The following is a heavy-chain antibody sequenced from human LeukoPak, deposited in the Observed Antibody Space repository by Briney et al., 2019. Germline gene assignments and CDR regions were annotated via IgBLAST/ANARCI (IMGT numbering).Heavy chain of an antibody. D-gene: IGHD4-17*01. J-gene: IGHJ4*02. CDR3: AKDLSGYGVTLLDY. V-gene: IGHV3-23*01. Sequence: GGSLGLSCAASGFTFSTYVMSWVRQAPRKGLEWVSAISGSGGSTYYADSVKGRFTLSRDNSKNTLYMQMNSLRAEDTAVYYCAKDLSGYGVTLLDYWGQGTLVTVSS. CDR1: GFTFSTYV. CDR2: ISGSGGST.